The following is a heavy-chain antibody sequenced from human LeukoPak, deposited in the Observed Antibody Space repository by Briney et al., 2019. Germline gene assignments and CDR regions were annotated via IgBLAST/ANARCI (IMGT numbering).Heavy chain of an antibody. CDR2: INHSGST. CDR3: ARELPSSSGYYFGNYYYYDMDV. CDR1: GGSFSGYY. Sequence: SETPSLTCAVYGGSFSGYYWSWIRQPPGKGLEWIGEINHSGSTNYNPSLKSRVTISVDTSKNQFVLKLSSLTAADTAVYYCARELPSSSGYYFGNYYYYDMDVWGQGTTVTVSS. V-gene: IGHV4-34*01. J-gene: IGHJ6*02. D-gene: IGHD3-22*01.